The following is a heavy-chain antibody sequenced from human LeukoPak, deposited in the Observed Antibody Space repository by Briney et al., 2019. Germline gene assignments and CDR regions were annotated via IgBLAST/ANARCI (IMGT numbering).Heavy chain of an antibody. CDR1: GGSISSYY. D-gene: IGHD6-19*01. CDR2: IYYSGST. Sequence: SETLSLTCTVSGGSISSYYWSWIRQPPGKGLEWIGSIYYSGSTYYNPSLKSRVTISVDTSKNQFSLKLSSVTAADTPVYYCASTYSSGWYPYNWFDPWGQGTLVTVSS. CDR3: ASTYSSGWYPYNWFDP. J-gene: IGHJ5*02. V-gene: IGHV4-39*07.